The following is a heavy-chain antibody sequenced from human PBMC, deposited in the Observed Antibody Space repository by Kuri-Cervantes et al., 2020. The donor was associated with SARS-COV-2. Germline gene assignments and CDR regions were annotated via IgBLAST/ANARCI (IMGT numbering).Heavy chain of an antibody. V-gene: IGHV1-69*05. CDR3: ARGRFNWNDGSYYFDY. J-gene: IGHJ4*02. CDR1: GGTFSSYA. D-gene: IGHD1-1*01. CDR2: IIPIFGTA. Sequence: SVKVFCKASGGTFSSYAISWVRQAPGQGLEWMGGIIPIFGTANYAQKLQGRVTMTTDTSTSTAYMELRSLRSDDTAVYYCARGRFNWNDGSYYFDYWGQGTLVTVSS.